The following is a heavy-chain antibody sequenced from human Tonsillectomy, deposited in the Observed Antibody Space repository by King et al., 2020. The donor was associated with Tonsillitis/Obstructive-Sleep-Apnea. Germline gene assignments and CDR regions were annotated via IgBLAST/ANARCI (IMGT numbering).Heavy chain of an antibody. V-gene: IGHV4-39*02. CDR3: AREGEYSSTNYFDY. J-gene: IGHJ4*02. CDR2: IDYTGGT. D-gene: IGHD6-6*01. Sequence: LQLQESGPGLVKPSETLSLTCTVSGGSISSSTYYWGWIRQPPGKGLEWIGSIDYTGGTYYNPSLKIRVTISVDTSKNQFTLKLNSVTAADTDVYYCAREGEYSSTNYFDYWGQGTLVTVAS. CDR1: GGSISSSTYY.